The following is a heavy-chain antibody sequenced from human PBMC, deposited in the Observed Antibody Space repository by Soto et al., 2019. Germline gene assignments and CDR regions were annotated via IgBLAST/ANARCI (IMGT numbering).Heavy chain of an antibody. CDR2: TYYRSEWFN. Sequence: QIQLQQSGPGLVRSSQTLSLTCVISGDSVSSHNSAWSWIRQSPSGGLEWLGRTYYRSEWFNDYAVSVNSRIAINADASKNHFSLHLNSVTPDDPAVYFCARRSHTSHWFDSWGQGTLVTVSS. V-gene: IGHV6-1*01. J-gene: IGHJ5*01. CDR3: ARRSHTSHWFDS. CDR1: GDSVSSHNSA. D-gene: IGHD1-26*01.